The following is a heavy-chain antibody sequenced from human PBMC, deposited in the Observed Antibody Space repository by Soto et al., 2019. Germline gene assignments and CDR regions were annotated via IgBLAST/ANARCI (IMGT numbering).Heavy chain of an antibody. Sequence: QVQLQESGPGLVKPSQTLSLTCTFSGGSISSCGYYWSWIRQHPGKALEWIGYIYYRRITYYNPSITSQITISVDKSKNQFSRKLNSATAEDTDVYYGARSIDYWGQGTLVTVSS. CDR2: IYYRRIT. CDR3: ARSIDY. V-gene: IGHV4-31*01. CDR1: GGSISSCGYY. J-gene: IGHJ4*02.